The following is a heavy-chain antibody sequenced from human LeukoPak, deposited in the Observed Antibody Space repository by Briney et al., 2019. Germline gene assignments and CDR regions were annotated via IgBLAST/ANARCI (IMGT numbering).Heavy chain of an antibody. J-gene: IGHJ4*02. Sequence: SETLSLTCAVYGGSFSGYYWSWIRQPPGKGLEWIGEINHSGSTNYNPSLKSRVTISVDTSKNQFSLKLNSVTAADTAVYYCARVKFGEGHFDYWGQGTLVTVSS. V-gene: IGHV4-34*01. CDR1: GGSFSGYY. CDR3: ARVKFGEGHFDY. CDR2: INHSGST. D-gene: IGHD3-10*01.